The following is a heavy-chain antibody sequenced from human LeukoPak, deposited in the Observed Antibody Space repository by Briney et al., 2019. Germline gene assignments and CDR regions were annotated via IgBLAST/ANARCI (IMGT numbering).Heavy chain of an antibody. CDR1: GGSISSYY. J-gene: IGHJ4*02. V-gene: IGHV4-59*12. CDR2: IYYSGST. D-gene: IGHD5-18*01. CDR3: ARDEGIQLWLS. Sequence: SETLSLTCTVSGGSISSYYWSWIRQPPGKGLEWIGYIYYSGSTNYNPSLKSRVTISVDTSKNQFSLKLSSVTAADTAVYYCARDEGIQLWLSWGQGTLVTVSS.